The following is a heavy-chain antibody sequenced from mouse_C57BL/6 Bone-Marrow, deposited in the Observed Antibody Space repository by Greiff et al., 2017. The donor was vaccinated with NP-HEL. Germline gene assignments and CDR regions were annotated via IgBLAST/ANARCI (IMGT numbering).Heavy chain of an antibody. CDR3: ANLDSSGYYFDY. V-gene: IGHV1-82*01. CDR2: IYPGDGDT. Sequence: VQLVESGPELVKPGASVKISCKASGYAFSSSWMNWVKQRPGKGLEWIGRIYPGDGDTNYNGKFKGKATLTADKSSSTAYMQLSSLTSEDSAVYFCANLDSSGYYFDYWGQGTTLTVSS. CDR1: GYAFSSSW. J-gene: IGHJ2*01. D-gene: IGHD3-2*02.